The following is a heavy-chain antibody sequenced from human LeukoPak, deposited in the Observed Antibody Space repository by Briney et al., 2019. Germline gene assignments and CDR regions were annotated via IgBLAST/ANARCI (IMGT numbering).Heavy chain of an antibody. Sequence: ASVKVSCKASGYTFTSYGISWVRQAPGQGLEWMGWISAYNGNTNYAQKLQGRVTMTTDTSTSTAYMELRSLRSDDTAVYYCARDSRPGPYDILTGYRERWFDPWGQGTLVTVSS. CDR2: ISAYNGNT. CDR3: ARDSRPGPYDILTGYRERWFDP. J-gene: IGHJ5*02. V-gene: IGHV1-18*01. CDR1: GYTFTSYG. D-gene: IGHD3-9*01.